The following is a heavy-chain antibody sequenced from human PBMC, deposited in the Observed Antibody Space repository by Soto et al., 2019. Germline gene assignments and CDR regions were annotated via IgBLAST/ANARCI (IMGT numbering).Heavy chain of an antibody. V-gene: IGHV3-30*18. CDR1: GFTFSSYG. Sequence: GGSLRLSCAASGFTFSSYGMHWVRQAPGKGLEWVAVISYDGSNKYYADSVKGRFTISRDNSKNTLYLQMNSLRAEDTAVYYCAKVGQWFGELGGEYYYGMDVWGQGTTVTVYS. D-gene: IGHD3-10*01. CDR2: ISYDGSNK. CDR3: AKVGQWFGELGGEYYYGMDV. J-gene: IGHJ6*02.